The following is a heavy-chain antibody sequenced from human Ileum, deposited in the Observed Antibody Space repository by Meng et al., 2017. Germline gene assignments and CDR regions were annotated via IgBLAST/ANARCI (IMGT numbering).Heavy chain of an antibody. D-gene: IGHD6-19*01. CDR3: AREGLEMEAGTRTDAFDM. CDR2: IWYDGSNE. J-gene: IGHJ3*02. CDR1: GFSFSRYA. Sequence: GESLKISCAASGFSFSRYAMHWVRQAPGKGLEWVAVIWYDGSNENYRDSVKGRFTISRDNSKNTLYLQMDSLRAEDTAVYYCAREGLEMEAGTRTDAFDMWGQGTMVTVSS. V-gene: IGHV3-33*01.